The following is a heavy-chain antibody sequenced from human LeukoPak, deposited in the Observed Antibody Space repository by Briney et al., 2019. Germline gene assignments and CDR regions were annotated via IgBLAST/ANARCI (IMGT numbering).Heavy chain of an antibody. J-gene: IGHJ4*02. CDR1: GFTFSDYF. V-gene: IGHV3-7*01. D-gene: IGHD2-15*01. CDR3: ARDVCSGGSCYTILDY. CDR2: MNQDGSER. Sequence: GGSLRLSCATSGFTFSDYFMSWVRQAPGKGLEWVANMNQDGSERYYLDSVKGRFTISRDNSKNTLYLQMNSLRAEDTAVYYCARDVCSGGSCYTILDYWGQGTLVTVSS.